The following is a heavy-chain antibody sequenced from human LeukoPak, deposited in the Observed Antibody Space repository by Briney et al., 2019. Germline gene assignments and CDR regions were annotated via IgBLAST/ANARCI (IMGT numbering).Heavy chain of an antibody. CDR2: IIPNFGTT. V-gene: IGHV1-69*01. CDR3: ARIVGIASRGYFDY. CDR1: GGTLSRYA. J-gene: IGHJ4*02. Sequence: ASVKVSCKASGGTLSRYAISWVRQAPGQGPEWMGGIIPNFGTTNYAQKFQGRVTITADESTSTAYMELSSLRSEDTAVYYCARIVGIASRGYFDYWGQGTLVTVSS. D-gene: IGHD3-10*01.